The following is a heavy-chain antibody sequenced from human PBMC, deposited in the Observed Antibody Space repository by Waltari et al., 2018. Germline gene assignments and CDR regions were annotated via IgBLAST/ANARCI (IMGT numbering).Heavy chain of an antibody. D-gene: IGHD3-10*01. CDR2: INNGGVT. CDR1: GGSFSGYH. CDR3: ARGGVPDYYGSGSPYRNWFDP. J-gene: IGHJ5*02. V-gene: IGHV4-34*02. Sequence: QVQLKQWGAGTLKPSDTLSLTCGVYGGSFSGYHWTWVRQSPGKGLEWSGEINNGGVTNYSPSLKGRVTISVDASKNQFSLFVRSVTAADTAVYYCARGGVPDYYGSGSPYRNWFDPWGQGTLVTVSS.